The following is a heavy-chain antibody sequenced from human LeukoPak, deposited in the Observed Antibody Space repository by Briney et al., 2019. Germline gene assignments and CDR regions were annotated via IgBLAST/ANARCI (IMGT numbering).Heavy chain of an antibody. CDR2: IITIFGTA. CDR3: ASGPGTPKGIDY. CDR1: GGTFSSYA. V-gene: IGHV1-69*13. Sequence: SVKVSCKASGGTFSSYAISWVRQAPGQGLEWMGGIITIFGTANYAQKFQGRVTITADESTSTAYMELSSLRSEDTAVYYCASGPGTPKGIDYWGQGTLVTVSS. J-gene: IGHJ4*02. D-gene: IGHD1-26*01.